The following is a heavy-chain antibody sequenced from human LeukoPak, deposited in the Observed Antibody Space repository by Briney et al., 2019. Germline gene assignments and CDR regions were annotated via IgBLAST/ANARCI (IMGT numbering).Heavy chain of an antibody. J-gene: IGHJ5*02. CDR2: IYWNDDK. V-gene: IGHV2-5*01. D-gene: IGHD6-13*01. CDR1: GFSLSTSGVG. Sequence: SGPTLVNPTQTLTLTCTFSGFSLSTSGVGVGWIRQPPGKALEWLALIYWNDDKRYSPSLKSRLTITKDTSKNQVVLTMTNMDPVDTATYYCAHTTTTRDSSSWSVMGNWFDPWGQGTLVTVSS. CDR3: AHTTTTRDSSSWSVMGNWFDP.